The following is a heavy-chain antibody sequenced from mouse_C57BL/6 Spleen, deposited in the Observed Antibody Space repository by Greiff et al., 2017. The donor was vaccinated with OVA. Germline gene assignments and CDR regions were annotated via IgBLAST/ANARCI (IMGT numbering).Heavy chain of an antibody. CDR3: ARGSSGYVSTWFAY. CDR2: INYDGSST. D-gene: IGHD3-2*02. V-gene: IGHV5-16*01. Sequence: VQLKESEGGLVQPGSSMKLSCTASGFTFSDYYMAWVRQVPEKGLEWVANINYDGSSTYYLDSLKSRFIISRDNAKNILYLQMSSLKSEDTATYYCARGSSGYVSTWFAYWGQGTLVTVSA. J-gene: IGHJ3*01. CDR1: GFTFSDYY.